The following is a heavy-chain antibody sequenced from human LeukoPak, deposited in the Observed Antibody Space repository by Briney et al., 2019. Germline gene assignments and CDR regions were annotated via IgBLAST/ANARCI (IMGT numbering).Heavy chain of an antibody. CDR3: ARGGSILLPSQWLERCY. CDR2: ISYDGSNK. V-gene: IGHV3-30-3*01. D-gene: IGHD6-19*01. Sequence: GGSLRLSCAVSGFTFSSYAMHWVRQAPGKGLEWVAVISYDGSNKYYADSVKGRFTISRDNSKNTLYLQMNSLRAEDTAVYYCARGGSILLPSQWLERCYWGQGTLVTVSS. CDR1: GFTFSSYA. J-gene: IGHJ4*02.